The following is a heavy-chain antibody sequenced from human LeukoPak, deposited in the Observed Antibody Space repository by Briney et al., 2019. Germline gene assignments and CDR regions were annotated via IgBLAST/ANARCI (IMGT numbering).Heavy chain of an antibody. V-gene: IGHV3-7*02. CDR2: VKKDGSEK. J-gene: IGHJ4*02. CDR1: GFSFSSLW. Sequence: GGSLRLSWEASGFSFSSLWMDWVRQAPGKGLEWVPNVKKDGSEKYYVSSVKGRFTVYRDNAKSSLYLQMNRMRAEDTAVYYCAKGPYYNILTGYKIAGKNFEYWGQGTLVTVSS. CDR3: AKGPYYNILTGYKIAGKNFEY. D-gene: IGHD3-9*01.